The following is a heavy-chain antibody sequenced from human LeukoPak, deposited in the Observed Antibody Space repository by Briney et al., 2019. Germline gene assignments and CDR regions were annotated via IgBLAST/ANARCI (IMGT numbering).Heavy chain of an antibody. J-gene: IGHJ5*02. CDR3: ARVVVVTASSWFDP. Sequence: SETLSLTCTVSGGSVSSGSYYWSWIRQPPGKGLEWIGYIYYSGSANYNPSLKSRVTISVDTSKNQFSLKLSSATAADTAVYYCARVVVVTASSWFDPWGQGSLVTVSS. CDR2: IYYSGSA. CDR1: GGSVSSGSYY. V-gene: IGHV4-61*01. D-gene: IGHD2-21*02.